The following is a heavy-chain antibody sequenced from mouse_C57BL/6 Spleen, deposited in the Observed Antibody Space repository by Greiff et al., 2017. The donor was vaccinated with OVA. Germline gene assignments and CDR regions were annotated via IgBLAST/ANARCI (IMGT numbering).Heavy chain of an antibody. CDR3: TRSSYEGRAMDY. D-gene: IGHD2-12*01. V-gene: IGHV1-15*01. Sequence: QVQLQQSGAELVRPGASVTLSCKASGYTFTDYEMHWVKQTPVHGLEWIGAIDPETGGTAYNQKFKGKAILTADKSSSTAYMELRSLTSEDSAVYYCTRSSYEGRAMDYWGQGTSVTVSS. CDR2: IDPETGGT. J-gene: IGHJ4*01. CDR1: GYTFTDYE.